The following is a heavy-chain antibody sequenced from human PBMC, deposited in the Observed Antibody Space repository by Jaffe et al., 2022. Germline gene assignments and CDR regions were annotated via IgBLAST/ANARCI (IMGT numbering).Heavy chain of an antibody. Sequence: QVQLVESGGGVVQPGRSLRLSCAASGFTFSSYGMHWVRQAPGKGLEWVAVISYDGSNKYYADSVKGRFTISRDNSKNTLYLQMNSLRAEDTAVYYCAKDSRVTTTRHYMDVWGKGTTVTVSS. CDR1: GFTFSSYG. CDR3: AKDSRVTTTRHYMDV. J-gene: IGHJ6*03. D-gene: IGHD4-4*01. V-gene: IGHV3-30*18. CDR2: ISYDGSNK.